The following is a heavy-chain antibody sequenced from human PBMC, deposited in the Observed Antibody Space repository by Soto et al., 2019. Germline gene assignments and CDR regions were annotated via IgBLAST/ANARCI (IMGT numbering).Heavy chain of an antibody. CDR2: ISYDGRNK. CDR3: AKVGDNWNYPDY. D-gene: IGHD1-20*01. Sequence: QVQLVESGGGGVQPGRSLRLSCAASGFTFSSYGMHWVRQAPGKGLEWVAVISYDGRNKYYADSVKGRFTISRDNSKNTLYLQMNSLRAEDTAVYYCAKVGDNWNYPDYWGQGTLVTVSS. CDR1: GFTFSSYG. V-gene: IGHV3-30*18. J-gene: IGHJ4*02.